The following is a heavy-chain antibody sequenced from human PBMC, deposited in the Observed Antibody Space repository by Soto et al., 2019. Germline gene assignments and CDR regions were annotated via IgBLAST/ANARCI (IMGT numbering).Heavy chain of an antibody. CDR3: ARLRGWLVRWSDYYYYGMDV. CDR2: INHSGST. Sequence: SETLSLTCAVYGGSFSGYYCSWIRQPPGKGLEWIGEINHSGSTNYNPSLKSRVTISVDTSKNQFSLKLSSVTAADTAVYYCARLRGWLVRWSDYYYYGMDVWGQGTTVTVSS. D-gene: IGHD6-19*01. CDR1: GGSFSGYY. J-gene: IGHJ6*02. V-gene: IGHV4-34*01.